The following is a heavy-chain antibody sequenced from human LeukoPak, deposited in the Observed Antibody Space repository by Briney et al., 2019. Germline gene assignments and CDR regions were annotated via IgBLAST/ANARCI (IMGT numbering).Heavy chain of an antibody. CDR1: GDSITRGAFY. J-gene: IGHJ5*02. CDR2: VYYSGST. CDR3: ARRDYAAWFDP. V-gene: IGHV4-39*01. D-gene: IGHD4/OR15-4a*01. Sequence: PSETLSLTCNVSGDSITRGAFYWAWIRQSPRKGLEWIGNVYYSGSTQYNPSLRGRVSISMDKTKNQFSLNLNSVSVTDTAIYYCARRDYAAWFDPWGQGTLVTVSS.